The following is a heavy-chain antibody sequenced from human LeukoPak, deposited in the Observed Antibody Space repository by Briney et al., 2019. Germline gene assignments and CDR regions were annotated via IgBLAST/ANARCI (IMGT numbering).Heavy chain of an antibody. D-gene: IGHD3-3*01. J-gene: IGHJ5*02. Sequence: SETLSLTCTVSGGSISSYYWSWIRQHPGKGLEWIGYIYYSGSTYYNPSLKSRVTISVDTSKNQFSLKLSSVTAADTAVYYCARGKGVVIISNWFDPWGQGTLVTVSS. V-gene: IGHV4-59*06. CDR1: GGSISSYY. CDR2: IYYSGST. CDR3: ARGKGVVIISNWFDP.